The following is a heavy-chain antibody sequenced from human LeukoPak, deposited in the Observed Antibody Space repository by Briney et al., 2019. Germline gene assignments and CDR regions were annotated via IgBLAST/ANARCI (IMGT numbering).Heavy chain of an antibody. Sequence: GGSLRLSCAASGFTFSSYSMNWVRQAPGKGLEWVSSISSSSSYIYYADSVKGRFTISRGNAKNSLYLQMNSLRAEDMAVYYCASIAVAGTPYYGMDVWGQGTTVTVSS. CDR1: GFTFSSYS. CDR3: ASIAVAGTPYYGMDV. D-gene: IGHD6-19*01. J-gene: IGHJ6*02. V-gene: IGHV3-21*01. CDR2: ISSSSSYI.